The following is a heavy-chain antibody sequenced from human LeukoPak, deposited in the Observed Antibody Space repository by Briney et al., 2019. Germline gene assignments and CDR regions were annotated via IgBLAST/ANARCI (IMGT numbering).Heavy chain of an antibody. Sequence: GGSLRLSCAASGFTFSSHAMNWVRHVPGKGLVWVSTISADGDGPHYADSVKGRFTISRDNSKNTLFLQMNSLRDGDTAVYFCARTFNGFDPTFDYWGQGTLVTVSS. CDR1: GFTFSSHA. V-gene: IGHV3-23*01. CDR3: ARTFNGFDPTFDY. CDR2: ISADGDGP. J-gene: IGHJ4*02. D-gene: IGHD6-25*01.